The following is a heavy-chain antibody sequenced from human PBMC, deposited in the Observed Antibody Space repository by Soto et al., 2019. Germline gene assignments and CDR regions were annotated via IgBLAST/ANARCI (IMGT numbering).Heavy chain of an antibody. Sequence: ETLSLTCTDAGGSISSYYWSWIRQPAGKGLEWIGRIYTSGSTNYNPSLKIRVTMSVETSNSHCQLKLSSVTAADTDVYYCARTEIGNGFCFDYWGQGTLVTVS. V-gene: IGHV4-4*07. CDR3: ARTEIGNGFCFDY. CDR1: GGSISSYY. CDR2: IYTSGST. J-gene: IGHJ4*02. D-gene: IGHD2-8*01.